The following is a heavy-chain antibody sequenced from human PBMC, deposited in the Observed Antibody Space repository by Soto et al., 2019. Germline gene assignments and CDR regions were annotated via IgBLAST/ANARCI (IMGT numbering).Heavy chain of an antibody. CDR1: GFTFSSYA. V-gene: IGHV3-23*01. CDR3: AKVPGYSSTYDFDY. Sequence: GESLKISCAASGFTFSSYAMSWVRQAPGKGLEWVSAISGSGGSTYYADSVKGRFTISRDNSKNTLYLQMNSLRAEDTAVYYCAKVPGYSSTYDFDYWGQGTLVTVSS. D-gene: IGHD6-13*01. J-gene: IGHJ4*02. CDR2: ISGSGGST.